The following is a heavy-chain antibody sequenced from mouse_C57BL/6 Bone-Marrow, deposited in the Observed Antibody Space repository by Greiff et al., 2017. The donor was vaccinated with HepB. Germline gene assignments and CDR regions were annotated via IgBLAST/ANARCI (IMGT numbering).Heavy chain of an antibody. Sequence: EVKVVESGGGLVQSGRSLRPSCATSGFTFSDFYMEWVRQAPGKGLEWIAASRNKANDYTTEYSASVKGRFIVSRDTSQSILYLQMNALRAEDTAIYYCARDASYYGSSYWYFDVWGTGTTVTVSS. CDR1: GFTFSDFY. CDR2: SRNKANDYTT. CDR3: ARDASYYGSSYWYFDV. D-gene: IGHD1-1*01. V-gene: IGHV7-1*01. J-gene: IGHJ1*03.